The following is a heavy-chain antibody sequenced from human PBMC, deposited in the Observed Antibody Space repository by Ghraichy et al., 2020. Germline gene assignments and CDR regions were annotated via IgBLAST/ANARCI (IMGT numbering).Heavy chain of an antibody. CDR3: ARDVGYYYDSSGYSSSPLDY. Sequence: GGSLRLSCAASGFTFSSYAMHWVRQAPGKGLEYVSAISSNGGSTYYANSVKGRFTISRDNSKNTLYLQMGSLRAEDMAVYYCARDVGYYYDSSGYSSSPLDYWGQGTLVTVSS. D-gene: IGHD3-22*01. V-gene: IGHV3-64*01. CDR2: ISSNGGST. CDR1: GFTFSSYA. J-gene: IGHJ4*02.